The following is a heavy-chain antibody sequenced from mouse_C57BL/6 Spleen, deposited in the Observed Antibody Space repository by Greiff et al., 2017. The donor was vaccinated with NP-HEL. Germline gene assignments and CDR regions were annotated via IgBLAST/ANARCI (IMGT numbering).Heavy chain of an antibody. V-gene: IGHV7-3*01. CDR3: ARSPGLDV. Sequence: EVKLVESGGGLVQPGGSLSLSCAASGFTFTDYYMSWVRQPPGKALEWLGFIRNKANGYTTEYSASVKGRVTISRDNSQSILYLQMNALRAEDSATYYCARSPGLDVWGTGTTVTVSS. CDR2: IRNKANGYTT. J-gene: IGHJ1*03. CDR1: GFTFTDYY.